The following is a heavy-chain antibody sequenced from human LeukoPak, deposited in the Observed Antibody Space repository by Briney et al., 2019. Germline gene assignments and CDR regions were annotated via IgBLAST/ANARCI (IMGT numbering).Heavy chain of an antibody. V-gene: IGHV4-38-2*01. CDR2: IYHSGST. J-gene: IGHJ5*02. CDR1: GYSISSGYY. D-gene: IGHD6-19*01. Sequence: PSETLSLTCAVSGYSISSGYYWGRIRQPPGKGLEWIGSIYHSGSTYYNPSLKSRVTISVDTSKNQFSLKLSSVTAADTAVYYCARTTIAVAGLDWFDPWGQGTLVTVSS. CDR3: ARTTIAVAGLDWFDP.